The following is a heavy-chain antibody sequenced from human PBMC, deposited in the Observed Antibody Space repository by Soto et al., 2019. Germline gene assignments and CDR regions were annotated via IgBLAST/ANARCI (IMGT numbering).Heavy chain of an antibody. Sequence: QVHLQESGPGLVKPSQTLALTCTVSGGSISSGGYYWYWVRQPPEKGLEWIGFIYYSGTTYYNPSLKSRVTMSVDTAKNQFSLKLRSVTAADTAVYYCASRDVDTTLVGNDYWGQGSLVVVSS. CDR2: IYYSGTT. CDR1: GGSISSGGYY. CDR3: ASRDVDTTLVGNDY. J-gene: IGHJ4*02. D-gene: IGHD5-18*01. V-gene: IGHV4-31*03.